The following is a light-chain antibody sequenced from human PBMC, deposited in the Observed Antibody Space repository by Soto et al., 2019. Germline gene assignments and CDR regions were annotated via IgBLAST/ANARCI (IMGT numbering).Light chain of an antibody. Sequence: ESVLTQSPCTLSLSPGERATLTCRASPSVSLSYLAWYQQKPGQAPRLLIYGAASRATGIPDRFSGSGSGTDFTLTISRLETEDFAVYYCQQYGSSPRTFGQGTKVEIK. CDR1: PSVSLSY. V-gene: IGKV3-20*01. CDR2: GAA. CDR3: QQYGSSPRT. J-gene: IGKJ1*01.